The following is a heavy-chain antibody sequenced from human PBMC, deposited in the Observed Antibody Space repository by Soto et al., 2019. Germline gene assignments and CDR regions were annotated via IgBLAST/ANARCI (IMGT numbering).Heavy chain of an antibody. CDR3: SREEDY. V-gene: IGHV1-3*05. Sequence: QVQLVQSGAEEKKPGASVKISCKASGYTFTGHALHWVRQAPGQGLEWMGWINAGNGDTKYSQKLQGRVTLTRDTSANTAYMELSSLRSEDTAIYYCSREEDYWGQGTLVTVSS. CDR1: GYTFTGHA. J-gene: IGHJ4*02. CDR2: INAGNGDT.